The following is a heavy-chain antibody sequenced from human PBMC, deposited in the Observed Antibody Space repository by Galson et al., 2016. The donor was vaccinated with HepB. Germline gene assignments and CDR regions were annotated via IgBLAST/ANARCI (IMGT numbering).Heavy chain of an antibody. J-gene: IGHJ5*02. CDR2: ISYDGSNK. CDR3: AREWGQLGTADWFDP. Sequence: SLRLSCAASGFTFSSYAMSWVRQAPGKGLEWVAVISYDGSNKYYADSVKGRFTISRDNSKNTLYLQMNSLRAEDTAVYYCAREWGQLGTADWFDPWGQGALVTVSS. D-gene: IGHD3-16*01. V-gene: IGHV3-30-3*01. CDR1: GFTFSSYA.